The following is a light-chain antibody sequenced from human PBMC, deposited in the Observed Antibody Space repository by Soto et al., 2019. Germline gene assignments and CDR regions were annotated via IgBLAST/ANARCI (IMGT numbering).Light chain of an antibody. J-gene: IGLJ2*01. CDR2: SNT. Sequence: QSVLTQPTSASGTPGQRVTISCSGSSSNIGSHTVNWYQQLPGTAPRLLIYSNTQRPSGVPDRFSGSKSGTSASLAISGLQSEYEADYYCAAWDDSLNGVVFGGGTKVTVL. V-gene: IGLV1-44*01. CDR1: SSNIGSHT. CDR3: AAWDDSLNGVV.